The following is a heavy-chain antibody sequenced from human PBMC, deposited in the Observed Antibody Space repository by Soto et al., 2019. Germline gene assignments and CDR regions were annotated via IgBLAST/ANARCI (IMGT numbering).Heavy chain of an antibody. CDR3: ARDLKYYDSSGPAPVGMDV. J-gene: IGHJ6*02. Sequence: TGGSLRLSCAASGFTVSSNYMSWVRPAPGKGLEWVSAIYSGGSTYYADSVKGRLTISRDNSKNTLYLQMNSLRAEDTAVYYCARDLKYYDSSGPAPVGMDVWGQGTTVTVSS. D-gene: IGHD3-22*01. CDR2: IYSGGST. V-gene: IGHV3-53*01. CDR1: GFTVSSNY.